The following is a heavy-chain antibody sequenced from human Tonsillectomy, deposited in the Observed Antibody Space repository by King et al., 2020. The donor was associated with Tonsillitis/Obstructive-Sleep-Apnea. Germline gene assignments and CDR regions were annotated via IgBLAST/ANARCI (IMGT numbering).Heavy chain of an antibody. CDR1: GYSFTSYW. J-gene: IGHJ6*03. CDR3: ARHVPYCSSTSCYLYYYYYYMDV. D-gene: IGHD2-2*01. CDR2: IYPGDSVT. Sequence: VQLVESGAEVKKPGESLKISCKGSGYSFTSYWIGWVRQMPGKGLEWMGIIYPGDSVTRYSPSFQGQVTISAAKSISTAYLQWSSLKASDTAMYYCARHVPYCSSTSCYLYYYYYYMDVWGKGTTVTVSS. V-gene: IGHV5-51*01.